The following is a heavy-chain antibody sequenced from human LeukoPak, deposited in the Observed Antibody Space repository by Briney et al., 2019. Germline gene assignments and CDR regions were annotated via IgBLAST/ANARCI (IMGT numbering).Heavy chain of an antibody. CDR3: ARQADYNVLAGYFKGHLDY. V-gene: IGHV5-51*01. CDR2: IYPGDSDT. Sequence: GESLKISCXGSGYSFNTYWIAWVRQMPGKGLEWMGIIYPGDSDTRYSPSFQGQVTTSADESISTAYLHWSSLKASDTAMYYCARQADYNVLAGYFKGHLDYWGQGTLVTVSS. D-gene: IGHD3-9*01. CDR1: GYSFNTYW. J-gene: IGHJ4*02.